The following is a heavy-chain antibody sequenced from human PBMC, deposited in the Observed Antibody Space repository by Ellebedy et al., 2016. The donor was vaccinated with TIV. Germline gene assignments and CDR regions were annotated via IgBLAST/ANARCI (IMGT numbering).Heavy chain of an antibody. D-gene: IGHD1-1*01. J-gene: IGHJ6*02. V-gene: IGHV3-21*01. CDR3: ARGGRTGGYYYGIDV. Sequence: PGGSLRLSCAASGFTFSSYGMNRVRQAPGKGLEWVSSISSSSSYIYYADSVKGQFTISRDNAKNSLYLQVNSLRAEDTAVYYCARGGRTGGYYYGIDVWGQGTTVTVSS. CDR1: GFTFSSYG. CDR2: ISSSSSYI.